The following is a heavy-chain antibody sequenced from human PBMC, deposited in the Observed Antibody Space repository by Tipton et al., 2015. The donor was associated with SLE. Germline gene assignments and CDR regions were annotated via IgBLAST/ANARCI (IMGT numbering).Heavy chain of an antibody. Sequence: TLSLTCTVSGGSISSYYWSWIRQPPGKGLEWIGYIYYSGSTNDNPSLKSRVTISVDTSKNQFSLKLSSVTAADTAVYYCARDRNSGAWYFDLWGRGTLVTVSS. J-gene: IGHJ2*01. V-gene: IGHV4-59*01. CDR1: GGSISSYY. D-gene: IGHD4-23*01. CDR2: IYYSGST. CDR3: ARDRNSGAWYFDL.